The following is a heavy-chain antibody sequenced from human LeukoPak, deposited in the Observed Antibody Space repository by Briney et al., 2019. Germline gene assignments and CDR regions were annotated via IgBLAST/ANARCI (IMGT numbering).Heavy chain of an antibody. V-gene: IGHV4-31*03. CDR1: GCSISSGGYY. Sequence: SETLSLTCTVSGCSISSGGYYWSWIRQHPGKGLEWIRNIYYSGSTYYNPSLKSRVTISVDTSKNQFSLKLSSVTAADTAVYYCARDAIPAATPYYYYGMDVWGKGTTVTVSS. CDR2: IYYSGST. J-gene: IGHJ6*04. D-gene: IGHD2-2*01. CDR3: ARDAIPAATPYYYYGMDV.